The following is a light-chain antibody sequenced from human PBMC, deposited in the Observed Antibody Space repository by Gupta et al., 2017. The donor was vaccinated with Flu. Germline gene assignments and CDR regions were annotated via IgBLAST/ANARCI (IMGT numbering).Light chain of an antibody. CDR1: SSDVGGYKY. CDR3: SSYTSSSTWL. Sequence: VSGSPGQSITISCTGTSSDVGGYKYVSWYQQHPGKAPKVMIYDVSKRPSGVSNRFSGSKSGNTASLTISGLQAEDEADYFCSSYTSSSTWLFGGGTKVTVL. J-gene: IGLJ2*01. CDR2: DVS. V-gene: IGLV2-14*03.